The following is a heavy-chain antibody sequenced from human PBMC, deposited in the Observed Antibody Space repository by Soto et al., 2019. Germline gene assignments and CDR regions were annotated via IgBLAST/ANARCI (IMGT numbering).Heavy chain of an antibody. CDR2: IYPGDSDT. Sequence: GESLKISCKGSGYSFTSYWIGWVRQMPGKGLEWMGIIYPGDSDTRYSPSFPGQVTTPADKSISTAYLPWSRMKASDTAMYYCARHVSHFSSTSCYFLGYYYYYMDVWGKESRVTVSS. V-gene: IGHV5-51*01. CDR1: GYSFTSYW. CDR3: ARHVSHFSSTSCYFLGYYYYYMDV. J-gene: IGHJ6*03. D-gene: IGHD2-2*01.